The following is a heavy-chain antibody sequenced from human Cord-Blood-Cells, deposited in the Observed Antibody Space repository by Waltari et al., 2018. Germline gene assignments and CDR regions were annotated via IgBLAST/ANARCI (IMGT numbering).Heavy chain of an antibody. J-gene: IGHJ4*02. V-gene: IGHV3-48*03. D-gene: IGHD3-3*01. CDR2: ISSSGSTI. CDR1: GLPFSSYE. Sequence: EVQLVESGGGLVQPGGSLRLSCAASGLPFSSYEMNWVRQAPGKGLEWVSYISSSGSTIYYADSVKGRFTISRDNAKNSLYLQMNSLRAEDTAVYYCASKAPSGYYYWGQGTLVTVSS. CDR3: ASKAPSGYYY.